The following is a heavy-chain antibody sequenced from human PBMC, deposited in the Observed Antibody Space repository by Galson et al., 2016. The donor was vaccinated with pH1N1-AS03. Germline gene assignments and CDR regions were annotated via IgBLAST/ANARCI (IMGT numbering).Heavy chain of an antibody. V-gene: IGHV1-18*01. CDR1: GYTFTSYG. CDR3: ARAFCSGGSCYDYFYYAVDV. J-gene: IGHJ6*02. CDR2: ISPYNGRT. D-gene: IGHD2-15*01. Sequence: SVKVSRKASGYTFTSYGIGWVRQAPGQGLEWMGLISPYNGRTEYAQKLQGRVTMTTDTSTSTAYMELRSLISDDTAMYYCARAFCSGGSCYDYFYYAVDVWGQGTTVTVSS.